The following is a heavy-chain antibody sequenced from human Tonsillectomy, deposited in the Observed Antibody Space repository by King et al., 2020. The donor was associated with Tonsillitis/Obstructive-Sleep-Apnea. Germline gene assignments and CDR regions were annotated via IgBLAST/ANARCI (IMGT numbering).Heavy chain of an antibody. V-gene: IGHV3-23*04. J-gene: IGHJ4*02. CDR2: ISGTDGGT. Sequence: VQLVESGGGLVQPGGSLRLSCAASGFTFSSYAMSWVRQAPGKGLEWVSAISGTDGGTYYADSVKGRFTISRENSKNTLYLQMNSLRAEDTALYYCAKVHYSFLSCYYTGYNYWGQGTLVTVSS. CDR1: GFTFSSYA. CDR3: AKVHYSFLSCYYTGYNY. D-gene: IGHD3-3*01.